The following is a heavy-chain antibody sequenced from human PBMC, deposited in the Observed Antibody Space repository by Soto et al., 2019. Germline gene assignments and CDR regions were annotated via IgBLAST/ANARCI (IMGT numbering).Heavy chain of an antibody. J-gene: IGHJ5*01. CDR1: SGSISSSDYY. D-gene: IGHD3-10*01. Sequence: PSDTLSLTCTVSSGSISSSDYYWCWIRQSPGKGLEWIGIIYYTGTTYYNPSLKSRVTISVDTSKNQFSLKVTSVTAADTAVYYCASCFGELLYGDWFDSWGQGTPVTVSS. V-gene: IGHV4-39*01. CDR2: IYYTGTT. CDR3: ASCFGELLYGDWFDS.